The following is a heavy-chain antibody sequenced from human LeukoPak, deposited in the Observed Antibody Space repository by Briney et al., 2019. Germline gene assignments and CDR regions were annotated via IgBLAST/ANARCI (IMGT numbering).Heavy chain of an antibody. CDR2: IYYSGST. V-gene: IGHV4-61*01. Sequence: PSETLSLTCTVSGGSVSSGSYYWSWIRQPPGKGLEWIGYIYYSGSTNYNPSLKSRVTISVDTSKNQFSLKLSSVTAADTAVYYCARDLLELGSWFDPWGQGTLVTVSS. CDR3: ARDLLELGSWFDP. CDR1: GGSVSSGSYY. J-gene: IGHJ5*02. D-gene: IGHD1-7*01.